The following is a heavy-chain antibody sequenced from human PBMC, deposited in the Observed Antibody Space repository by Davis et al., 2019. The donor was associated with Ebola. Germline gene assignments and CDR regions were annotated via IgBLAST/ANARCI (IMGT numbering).Heavy chain of an antibody. CDR1: GYTFTSYG. CDR2: ISAYNGNT. CDR3: ARGGGYDLGIVYYYYGMDV. J-gene: IGHJ6*04. V-gene: IGHV1-18*01. D-gene: IGHD5-12*01. Sequence: AASVKVSCKASGYTFTSYGISWVRQAPGQGLEWMGWISAYNGNTNYAQKLQGRVTMTTDTSTSTAYMELRSLSSQDTAVYYCARGGGYDLGIVYYYYGMDVWGKGTTVTVSS.